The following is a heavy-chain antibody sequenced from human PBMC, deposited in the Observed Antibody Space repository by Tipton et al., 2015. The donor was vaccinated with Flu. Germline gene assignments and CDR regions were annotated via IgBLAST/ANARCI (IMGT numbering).Heavy chain of an antibody. CDR2: IRSKANSYAT. CDR1: GFTFSGSA. CDR3: TRVRGRGWPPDY. V-gene: IGHV3-73*01. D-gene: IGHD6-19*01. Sequence: SLRLSCAASGFTFSGSAMHWIRQASGKGLEWVGRIRSKANSYATAYAASVKGRFTISRDDSKNTAYLQMNSLKTEDTAVYYCTRVRGRGWPPDYWGQGALVTVSS. J-gene: IGHJ4*02.